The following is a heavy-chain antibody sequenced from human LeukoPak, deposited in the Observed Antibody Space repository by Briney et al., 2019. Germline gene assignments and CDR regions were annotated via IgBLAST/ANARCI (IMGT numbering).Heavy chain of an antibody. CDR3: AKDMSSGHSSCDY. Sequence: GGSLRLSCAASGFTFDDYAMHWVRQAPGKGLEWVSGISWNSGSIGYADSVKGRFTISRDNAKNSLYLQMNSLRAEDTALYYCAKDMSSGHSSCDYWGQGTLVTVSS. CDR2: ISWNSGSI. D-gene: IGHD5-18*01. V-gene: IGHV3-9*01. J-gene: IGHJ4*02. CDR1: GFTFDDYA.